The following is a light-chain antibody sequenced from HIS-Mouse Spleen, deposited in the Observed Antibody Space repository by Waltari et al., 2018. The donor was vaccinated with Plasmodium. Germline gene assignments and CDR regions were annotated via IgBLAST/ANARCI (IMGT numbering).Light chain of an antibody. Sequence: QSALPQPPSASGSPGQSVTISCTGTRSDVGAYNYVSLYQQHPGKAPKRMIYEVSKRPSGVPDRFSGSKSGNTASLTVSGLQAEDEADYYCSSYAGSNNLVFGGGTKLTVL. J-gene: IGLJ2*01. V-gene: IGLV2-8*01. CDR2: EVS. CDR3: SSYAGSNNLV. CDR1: RSDVGAYNY.